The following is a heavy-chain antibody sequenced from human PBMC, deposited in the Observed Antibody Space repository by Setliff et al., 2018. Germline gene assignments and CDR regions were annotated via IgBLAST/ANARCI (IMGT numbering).Heavy chain of an antibody. V-gene: IGHV4-59*01. CDR3: ARDASFGFDV. CDR2: IYYSGGA. D-gene: IGHD2-2*01. J-gene: IGHJ6*02. CDR1: GDSINHFF. Sequence: PSETLSLTCSVSGDSINHFFWTWVRLSPGKGLEWIGYIYYSGGATYNPSLRGRASMAIGASKAHFSLDLRTVTTADTAVYYCARDASFGFDVWGPGITVTVSS.